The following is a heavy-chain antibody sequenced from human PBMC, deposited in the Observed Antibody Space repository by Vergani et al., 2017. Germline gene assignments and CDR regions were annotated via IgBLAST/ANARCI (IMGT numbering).Heavy chain of an antibody. CDR3: GRGSDNYN. CDR1: GFTFSSHP. Sequence: EVQLLQSEGAVVQPGGSLRLPCVVSGFTFSSHPMRCVAQGHGRGLKGDSSIKNTGDSTHYADSVKGRFTISRDNSKNTLYLQMNSLSVEDTAVYYCGRGSDNYNWGQGTLVTVSS. J-gene: IGHJ4*02. D-gene: IGHD5-24*01. CDR2: IKNTGDST. V-gene: IGHV3-23*01.